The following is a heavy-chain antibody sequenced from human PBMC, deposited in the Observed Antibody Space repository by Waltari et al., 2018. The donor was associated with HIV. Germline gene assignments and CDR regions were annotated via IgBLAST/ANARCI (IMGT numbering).Heavy chain of an antibody. Sequence: EVQLVESGGGLVQPGGSLRLSCAASAFTFRSYWLHWVRQAPGKGLVWVSLIHSDGSSTSYADFVKGRFTISRDNAKNTLYLEMNSLRAEDTAVYYCARREATVVRGVYYYGMDVWGQGTTVTVSS. CDR2: IHSDGSST. V-gene: IGHV3-74*01. CDR3: ARREATVVRGVYYYGMDV. CDR1: AFTFRSYW. D-gene: IGHD3-10*01. J-gene: IGHJ6*02.